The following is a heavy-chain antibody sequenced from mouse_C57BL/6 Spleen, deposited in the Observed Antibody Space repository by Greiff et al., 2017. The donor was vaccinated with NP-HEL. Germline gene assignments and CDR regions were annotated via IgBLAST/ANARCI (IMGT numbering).Heavy chain of an antibody. CDR1: GYTFTEYT. D-gene: IGHD2-12*01. V-gene: IGHV1-62-2*01. CDR2: FYPGSGSI. J-gene: IGHJ2*01. CDR3: ARRGPYDGKFGY. Sequence: QVQLKQSGAELVKPGASVKLSCKASGYTFTEYTIHWVKQRPGQGLEWIGWFYPGSGSIKYNEKFKDKATLTADKSSSTVYMELSRLTSEDSAFSFFARRGPYDGKFGYWGQGTTLTVSS.